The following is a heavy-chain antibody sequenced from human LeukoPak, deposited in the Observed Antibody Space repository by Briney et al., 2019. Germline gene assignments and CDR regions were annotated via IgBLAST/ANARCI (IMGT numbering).Heavy chain of an antibody. Sequence: PGRSLRLSCAASGFTFSSYGMHWVRQAPGKGLEWVAVIWYDGSNKYYADSVKGRFTISRDNSKNTLYLQMNSLRAEDTAVYYCARDKSGSYWYGAFDIWGQGTMVTVSS. CDR2: IWYDGSNK. J-gene: IGHJ3*02. CDR3: ARDKSGSYWYGAFDI. V-gene: IGHV3-33*01. D-gene: IGHD1-26*01. CDR1: GFTFSSYG.